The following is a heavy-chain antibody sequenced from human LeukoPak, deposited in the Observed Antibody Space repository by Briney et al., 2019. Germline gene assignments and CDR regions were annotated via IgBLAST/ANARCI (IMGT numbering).Heavy chain of an antibody. CDR2: IYYSGST. J-gene: IGHJ6*02. CDR3: ARVSVLYDILTGFYYYYGMDV. CDR1: GGSISSYY. Sequence: PSETLSLTCTVSGGSISSYYWSWIRHPPGKGLERIGYIYYSGSTNYNPSLKSRVTISVDTSKNQFSLKLSSVTAADTAVYYCARVSVLYDILTGFYYYYGMDVWGQGTTVTVSS. V-gene: IGHV4-59*01. D-gene: IGHD3-9*01.